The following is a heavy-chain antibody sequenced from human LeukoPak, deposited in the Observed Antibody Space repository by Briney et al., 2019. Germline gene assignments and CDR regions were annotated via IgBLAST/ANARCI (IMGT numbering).Heavy chain of an antibody. J-gene: IGHJ4*02. D-gene: IGHD3-10*01. Sequence: PEGSLRLSCAASGFTFSNYAMSWVRQAPGKGLEWVSTIGDSGGSTYYADSEKGRFTISGDNSKNTLYLQMNSLRAEDTAVYYCAKSKGVRGIIISWSLDYWGQGTLVTVSS. CDR1: GFTFSNYA. CDR3: AKSKGVRGIIISWSLDY. CDR2: IGDSGGST. V-gene: IGHV3-23*01.